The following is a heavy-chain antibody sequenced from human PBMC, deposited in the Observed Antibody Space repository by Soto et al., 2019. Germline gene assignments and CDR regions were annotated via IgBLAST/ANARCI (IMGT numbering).Heavy chain of an antibody. D-gene: IGHD3-22*01. V-gene: IGHV1-69*13. CDR3: ARVSYYYDKLENRRKYNWFDP. CDR2: IIPIFGTA. CDR1: GGTFSSYA. Sequence: GASVKVSCKASGGTFSSYAISWVRQAPGQGLEWMGGIIPIFGTANYAQKFQGRVTITADESTSTAYMELSSLRSEDTAVYYCARVSYYYDKLENRRKYNWFDPWGQGTLVTV. J-gene: IGHJ5*02.